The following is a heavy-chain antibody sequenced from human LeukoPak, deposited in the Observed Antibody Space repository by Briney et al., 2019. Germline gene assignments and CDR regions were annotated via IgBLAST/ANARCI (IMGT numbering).Heavy chain of an antibody. J-gene: IGHJ6*03. V-gene: IGHV1-2*02. Sequence: ASVKVSCKASGYTFTGYYMHWARQAPGQGLEWMGWINPNSGGTNYAQKFQGRVTMTRDTSISTAYMELSRLRSDDTAVYYCARGRTTEYYYYYYMDVWGKGTTVTVSS. CDR3: ARGRTTEYYYYYYMDV. CDR1: GYTFTGYY. CDR2: INPNSGGT. D-gene: IGHD1-7*01.